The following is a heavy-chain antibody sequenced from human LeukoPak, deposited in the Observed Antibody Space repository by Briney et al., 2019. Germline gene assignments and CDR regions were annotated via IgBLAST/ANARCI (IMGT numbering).Heavy chain of an antibody. Sequence: ASVKVSCKASGYTFTGHYMHWVRQAPGQRLEWMGWINPNSGGTNSAQKFQGRVTMTSDTSISTAYMELSRLRSDDTAIYYCARATTGGIPDYWGQGTLVTVSS. CDR3: ARATTGGIPDY. CDR1: GYTFTGHY. J-gene: IGHJ4*02. CDR2: INPNSGGT. D-gene: IGHD1-14*01. V-gene: IGHV1-2*02.